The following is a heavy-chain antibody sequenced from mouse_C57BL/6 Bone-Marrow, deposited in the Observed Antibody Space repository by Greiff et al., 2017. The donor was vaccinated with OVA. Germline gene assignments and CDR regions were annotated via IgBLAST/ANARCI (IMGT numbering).Heavy chain of an antibody. V-gene: IGHV3-6*01. CDR3: AASHYYGSSRYAMDY. D-gene: IGHD1-1*01. Sequence: EVKLVESGPGLVKPSQSLSLTCSVTGYSITSGYYWNWIRQFPGNKLEWMGYISYDGSNNYNPSLKNRISITRDTSKNQFFLKLNSVTTEDTATYYCAASHYYGSSRYAMDYWGQGTSVTVSS. CDR2: ISYDGSN. CDR1: GYSITSGYY. J-gene: IGHJ4*01.